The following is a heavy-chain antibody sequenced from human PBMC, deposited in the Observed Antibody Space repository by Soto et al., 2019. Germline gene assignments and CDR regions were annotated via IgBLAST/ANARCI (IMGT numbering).Heavy chain of an antibody. CDR3: ARVARVTTQYYFDY. CDR1: GFTFSSYS. CDR2: ISSSSSYI. D-gene: IGHD4-4*01. J-gene: IGHJ4*02. Sequence: EVQLVESGGGLVKPGGSLRLSCAASGFTFSSYSMNWVRQAPGKGLEWVSSISSSSSYIYYADSVTGRFTIARENAKNSLYLQMNSLRAEDTAVYYCARVARVTTQYYFDYWGQGTLVTVSS. V-gene: IGHV3-21*01.